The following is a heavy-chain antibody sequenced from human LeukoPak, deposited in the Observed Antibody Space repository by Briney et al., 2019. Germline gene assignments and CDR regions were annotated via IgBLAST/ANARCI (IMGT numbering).Heavy chain of an antibody. CDR3: ANGRSDGDLDY. CDR2: INWNGGST. Sequence: GGSLRLSCAASGFTFSSYGMHWVRQAPGKGLEWVTGINWNGGSTGYADSVKGRFTISRDNAKNSLYLQMNSLRAEDTAVYYCANGRSDGDLDYWGQGTLVTVSS. D-gene: IGHD4-17*01. CDR1: GFTFSSYG. J-gene: IGHJ4*02. V-gene: IGHV3-20*04.